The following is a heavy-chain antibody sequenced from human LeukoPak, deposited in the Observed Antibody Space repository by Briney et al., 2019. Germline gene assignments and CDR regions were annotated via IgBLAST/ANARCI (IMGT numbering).Heavy chain of an antibody. V-gene: IGHV3-11*01. D-gene: IGHD6-19*01. CDR1: GFTFSNYY. J-gene: IGHJ4*02. CDR2: ISSSGSTI. Sequence: GGTLRLSCAASGFTFSNYYMSWIRQAPGKGLEWVSYISSSGSTIYYADSVKGRFTISRDNAKNSLYLQMNSLRAEDTAVYYCAREGYSSGWHTYFDYWGQGTLVTVSS. CDR3: AREGYSSGWHTYFDY.